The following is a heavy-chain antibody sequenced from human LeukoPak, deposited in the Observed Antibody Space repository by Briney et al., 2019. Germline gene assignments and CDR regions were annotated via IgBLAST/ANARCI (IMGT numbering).Heavy chain of an antibody. Sequence: SETLSLTCTVSGGSISSYYWSWIRQPPGKGLEWIGYIYYSGSTNYNPSLKSRVTISVDTSKNQFSLNLNSVTAADTAVYYCTRGQGIAIWGQGTKVTVSS. CDR3: TRGQGIAI. V-gene: IGHV4-59*12. CDR1: GGSISSYY. J-gene: IGHJ3*02. CDR2: IYYSGST. D-gene: IGHD6-13*01.